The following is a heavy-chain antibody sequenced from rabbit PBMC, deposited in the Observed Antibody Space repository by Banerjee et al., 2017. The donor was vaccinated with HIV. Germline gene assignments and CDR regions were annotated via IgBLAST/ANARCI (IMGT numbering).Heavy chain of an antibody. V-gene: IGHV1S40*01. CDR2: IDTGSSGFT. CDR3: ARDTSSSFSSYGMDL. Sequence: EESGGGLVKPGASLTLTCKAYGVSFSGDSYMCWVRQAPGKGLEWIVCIDTGSSGFTYYASWAKGRFTISKPSSTTVTLQMTSLTAADTATYFCARDTSSSFSSYGMDLWGPGTLVTVS. J-gene: IGHJ6*01. CDR1: GVSFSGDSY. D-gene: IGHD1-1*01.